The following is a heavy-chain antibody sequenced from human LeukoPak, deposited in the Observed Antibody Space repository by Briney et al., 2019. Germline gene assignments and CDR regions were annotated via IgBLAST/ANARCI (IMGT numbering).Heavy chain of an antibody. CDR2: ISAYNGNT. Sequence: ASVKVSCKASGYTFTSYGISWVRQAPGQGLEWMGWISAYNGNTNYAQKLQGRVTMTTDTSTSTAYMELRSLRSDDTAVYYCARDAMVRGVLKWHYYYGMDVWGQGTTVTVSS. D-gene: IGHD3-10*01. J-gene: IGHJ6*02. V-gene: IGHV1-18*01. CDR1: GYTFTSYG. CDR3: ARDAMVRGVLKWHYYYGMDV.